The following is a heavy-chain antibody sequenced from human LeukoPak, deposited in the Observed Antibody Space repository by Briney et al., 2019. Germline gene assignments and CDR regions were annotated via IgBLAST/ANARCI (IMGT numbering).Heavy chain of an antibody. CDR1: GFTFDDYA. V-gene: IGHV3-9*01. J-gene: IGHJ6*03. Sequence: GESLKISCAASGFTFDDYAMHWVRQAPGKGLEWVSGISWNSGSIGYADSVKGRFTISRDNAKNSLYLQMNSLRAEDTALYYCAKDMCMGGMDVWGKGTTVTVSS. CDR2: ISWNSGSI. CDR3: AKDMCMGGMDV. D-gene: IGHD2-8*01.